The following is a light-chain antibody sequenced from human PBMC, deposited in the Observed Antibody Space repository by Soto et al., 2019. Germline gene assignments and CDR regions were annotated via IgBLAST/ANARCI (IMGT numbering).Light chain of an antibody. CDR3: GTWDSSLSAYV. CDR2: ENN. J-gene: IGLJ1*01. Sequence: QSVLTQPPSVSAAPGQKVTISYSGSSSNIGNNYVSWYQQLPGTAPKLLIYENNKRPSGIPDRFSGSKSGTSATLGITGLRTGDEADYYCGTWDSSLSAYVFGTGTKVTVL. CDR1: SSNIGNNY. V-gene: IGLV1-51*02.